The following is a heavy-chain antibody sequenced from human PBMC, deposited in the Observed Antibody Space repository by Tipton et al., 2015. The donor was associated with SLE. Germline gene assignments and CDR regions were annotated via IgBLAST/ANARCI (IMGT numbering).Heavy chain of an antibody. J-gene: IGHJ6*03. CDR3: ARGTVDPRGEVYHFYYMDV. V-gene: IGHV1-69*05. CDR2: IIPVFGTT. D-gene: IGHD3-10*01. Sequence: QSGAEVKKPGSSVKVSCKASGGTLSSYTFTWVRQAPGQGLEWMGGIIPVFGTTNYAQKFRDRVTITTDAFTTTAYMELRSLRSEDTAVYYCARGTVDPRGEVYHFYYMDVWGKGTTVTVSS. CDR1: GGTLSSYT.